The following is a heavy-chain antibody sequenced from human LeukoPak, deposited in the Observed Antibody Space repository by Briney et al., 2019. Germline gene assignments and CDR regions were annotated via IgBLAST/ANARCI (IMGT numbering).Heavy chain of an antibody. CDR2: IYYSGST. CDR1: GGSISSSSYY. J-gene: IGHJ4*02. Sequence: PSETLSLTCTVSGGSISSSSYYGGWIRQPPGKGLEWIGSIYYSGSTYYHPSLKIRVTISVDTSKTQFSLKLSSVTAADTAVYYCARRRIAGRRKADGRIDYWGQGTLVTVSS. V-gene: IGHV4-39*01. CDR3: ARRRIAGRRKADGRIDY.